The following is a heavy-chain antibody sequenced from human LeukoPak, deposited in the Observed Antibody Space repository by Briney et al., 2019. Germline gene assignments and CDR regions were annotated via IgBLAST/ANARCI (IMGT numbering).Heavy chain of an antibody. V-gene: IGHV1-2*02. CDR2: INPNSGGT. J-gene: IGHJ4*02. CDR3: ARDLYYYDSSAGGY. CDR1: GYTFTGYY. D-gene: IGHD3-22*01. Sequence: GASVKVSCKASGYTFTGYYMHWVRQAPGQGLEWMGWINPNSGGTNYAQKFQGRVTMTRDTSISTAYMELSRLRSDDTAVYYCARDLYYYDSSAGGYWGQGTLVTVSS.